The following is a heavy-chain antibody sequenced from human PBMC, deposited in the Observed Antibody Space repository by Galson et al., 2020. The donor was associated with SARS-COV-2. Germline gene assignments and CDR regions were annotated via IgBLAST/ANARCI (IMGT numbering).Heavy chain of an antibody. V-gene: IGHV4-61*09. CDR3: RQFALEAVPIDY. CDR1: GGSMNSGSYY. J-gene: IGHJ4*02. CDR2: VFITGTT. D-gene: IGHD6-19*01. Sequence: SETLSLTCTVSGGSMNSGSYYWNWIRQPAGKGLEWIGHVFITGTTNYNPSLKSRATISLDTSKNQFSLKLTSVTAADTAVYYCRQFALEAVPIDYWGQGTLVTVSS.